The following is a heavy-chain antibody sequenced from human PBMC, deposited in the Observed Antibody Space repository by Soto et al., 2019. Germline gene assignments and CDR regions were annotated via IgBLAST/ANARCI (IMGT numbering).Heavy chain of an antibody. V-gene: IGHV3-9*01. Sequence: EVQLVESGGGLVQPGRSLRLSCAASGFTFDDYAMHWVRQAPGKGLEWVSGISWNSGSIGYADSVKGRFTISRDNAKNSLYLQMNSLRAEDTALYYCAKAKTTVTTTHGAFDIWCQGTMVTVSS. CDR1: GFTFDDYA. J-gene: IGHJ3*02. D-gene: IGHD4-17*01. CDR2: ISWNSGSI. CDR3: AKAKTTVTTTHGAFDI.